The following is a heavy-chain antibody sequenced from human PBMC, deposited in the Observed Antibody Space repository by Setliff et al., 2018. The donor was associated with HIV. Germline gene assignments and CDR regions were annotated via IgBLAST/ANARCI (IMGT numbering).Heavy chain of an antibody. Sequence: ASVKVSCKASGYSFINYGISWVRQAPGQGLEWMGWISAYTGHTDYASRLLGRVTLTTDTSTTTVYMDMSSLRSEDTAQYYCARGPLYGYDRGYFDYWGQGTLVTVSS. J-gene: IGHJ4*02. CDR3: ARGPLYGYDRGYFDY. V-gene: IGHV1-18*01. CDR1: GYSFINYG. CDR2: ISAYTGHT. D-gene: IGHD5-12*01.